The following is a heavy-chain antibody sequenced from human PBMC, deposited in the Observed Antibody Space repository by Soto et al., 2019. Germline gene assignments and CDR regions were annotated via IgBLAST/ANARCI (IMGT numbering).Heavy chain of an antibody. J-gene: IGHJ1*01. CDR2: ISYDGSNK. CDR1: GFTFSSYA. Sequence: QVQLVESGGGVVQPGRSLRLSCAASGFTFSSYAMHWVRQAPGKGLEWVAVISYDGSNKYYADSVKGRFTISRDNSKNTLYLQMNSLRAEDTAVYYCARDQDNGDYVAEYFQPWGQGTLVTVSS. D-gene: IGHD4-17*01. CDR3: ARDQDNGDYVAEYFQP. V-gene: IGHV3-30-3*01.